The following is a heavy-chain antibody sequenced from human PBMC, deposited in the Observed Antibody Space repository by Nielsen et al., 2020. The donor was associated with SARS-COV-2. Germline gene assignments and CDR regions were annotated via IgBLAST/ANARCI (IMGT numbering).Heavy chain of an antibody. J-gene: IGHJ4*02. V-gene: IGHV4-39*07. D-gene: IGHD1-26*01. CDR2: INHSGST. Sequence: SETLSLTCTVSGGSISSSSYYWSWIRQPPGKGLEWIGEINHSGSTNYDPSLKSRVTISVDTSKNQFSLKLSSVTAADTAVYYCARVIAWELGPAGDYWGQGTLVTVSS. CDR3: ARVIAWELGPAGDY. CDR1: GGSISSSSYY.